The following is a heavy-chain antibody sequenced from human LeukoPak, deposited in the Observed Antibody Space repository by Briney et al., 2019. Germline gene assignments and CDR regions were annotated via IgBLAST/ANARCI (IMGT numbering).Heavy chain of an antibody. Sequence: SVKVSCKASGGTFSSYAISWVRQAPGQGLEWMGRIIPIFGTANYAQKFQGRVTITTDESTSTAYMELSSLRSEDTAVYYCVRSITMVRELNPWGQGTLVTVSS. J-gene: IGHJ5*02. V-gene: IGHV1-69*05. CDR1: GGTFSSYA. CDR2: IIPIFGTA. CDR3: VRSITMVRELNP. D-gene: IGHD3-10*01.